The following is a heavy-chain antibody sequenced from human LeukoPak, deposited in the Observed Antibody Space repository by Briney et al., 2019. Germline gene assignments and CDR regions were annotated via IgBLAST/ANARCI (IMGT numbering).Heavy chain of an antibody. V-gene: IGHV3-66*01. J-gene: IGHJ4*02. CDR2: ISGGGNT. Sequence: PGGSLRLSCAASGFTVSSDYMSWVRQAPGKGLEWVSVISGGGNTYYADTVKGRFTISRDNSKNTLYLQMHSLRAEDTAVYYCARDSYCSGGSCYQGWGQGTLVTVSS. CDR3: ARDSYCSGGSCYQG. D-gene: IGHD2-15*01. CDR1: GFTVSSDY.